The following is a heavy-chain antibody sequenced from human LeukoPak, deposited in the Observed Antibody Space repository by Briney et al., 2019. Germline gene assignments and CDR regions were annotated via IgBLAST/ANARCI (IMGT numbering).Heavy chain of an antibody. CDR3: VRGLRCTILGGDYF. Sequence: PGGSLKLSCEVSGFTFTSYDVKWVRQAPGQGLEWVSFISSCGSTINYAHTVNGRFTISTDTSKSTPYLQLKSLRAEDTAVYYCVRGLRCTILGGDYFWGQGTVVSVSS. CDR2: ISSCGSTI. V-gene: IGHV3-48*03. CDR1: GFTFTSYD. D-gene: IGHD3-3*01. J-gene: IGHJ4*02.